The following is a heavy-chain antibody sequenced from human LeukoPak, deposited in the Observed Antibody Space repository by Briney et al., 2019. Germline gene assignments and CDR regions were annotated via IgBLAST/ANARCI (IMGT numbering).Heavy chain of an antibody. D-gene: IGHD6-19*01. CDR3: ARDSTWLLEY. Sequence: PGGSLRLSCTASGFTFSSRWMTWVRQPPGKGLEWVANIKEDGSVKYYVDSVKGRFTISRDNTKNVLYLQMNSLRADDTAVYFCARDSTWLLEYWGQGTLITVSS. CDR2: IKEDGSVK. J-gene: IGHJ4*02. CDR1: GFTFSSRW. V-gene: IGHV3-7*03.